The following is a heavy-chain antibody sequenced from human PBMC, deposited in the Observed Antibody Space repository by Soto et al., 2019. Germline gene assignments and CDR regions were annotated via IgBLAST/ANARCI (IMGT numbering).Heavy chain of an antibody. D-gene: IGHD6-13*01. CDR1: GYTFTGYY. Sequence: ASVKVSCKASGYTFTGYYMHWVRQAPGQGLEWMGWINPNSGGTNYAQKFQGWVTMTRDTSISTAYMELSRLRSDDTVVYYCARGSIAAAGVFDYWGQGTLVTVSS. J-gene: IGHJ4*02. CDR2: INPNSGGT. V-gene: IGHV1-2*04. CDR3: ARGSIAAAGVFDY.